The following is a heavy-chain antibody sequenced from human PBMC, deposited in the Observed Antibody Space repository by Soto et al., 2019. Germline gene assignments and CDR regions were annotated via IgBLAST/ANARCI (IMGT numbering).Heavy chain of an antibody. J-gene: IGHJ5*02. D-gene: IGHD6-19*01. CDR3: AREYSSGRYNWFDP. Sequence: SETLSLTCTVSGGSISSYYWSWIRQPAGKGLEWIGRIYTSGSTNYNPSLKSRVTMSVDTSKNQFSLKLSSVTAADTAVYYCAREYSSGRYNWFDPWGQGTLVTVSS. V-gene: IGHV4-4*07. CDR1: GGSISSYY. CDR2: IYTSGST.